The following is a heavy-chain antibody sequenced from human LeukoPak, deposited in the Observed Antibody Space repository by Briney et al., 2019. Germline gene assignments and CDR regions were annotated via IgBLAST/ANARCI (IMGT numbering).Heavy chain of an antibody. J-gene: IGHJ4*02. CDR1: GFTFSSYA. CDR2: ISYGGGNK. D-gene: IGHD3-22*01. V-gene: IGHV3-30-3*01. Sequence: GGSLRLSCAASGFTFSSYAIHWVRQAPGKGLVWVAAISYGGGNKYYADSVKGRFTISRDNSKNTLSLQINSLRAEDTAVYYCARDGSSGNYHDVLDYWGQGTLVTVSS. CDR3: ARDGSSGNYHDVLDY.